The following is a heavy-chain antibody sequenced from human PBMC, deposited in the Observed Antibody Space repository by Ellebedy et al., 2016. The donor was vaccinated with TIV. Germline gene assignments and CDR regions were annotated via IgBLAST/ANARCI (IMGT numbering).Heavy chain of an antibody. J-gene: IGHJ4*02. CDR2: IYSGGST. D-gene: IGHD3-22*01. CDR3: ARPSVSTGYYQFDF. CDR1: GFTVSSNY. V-gene: IGHV3-66*04. Sequence: GGSLRLSCAASGFTVSSNYMSWVRQAPGKGLEWVSVIYSGGSTYYADSVKGRFTISRDNSKNTLYLQMNNLRAEDTAVYYCARPSVSTGYYQFDFWGQGALVTVSS.